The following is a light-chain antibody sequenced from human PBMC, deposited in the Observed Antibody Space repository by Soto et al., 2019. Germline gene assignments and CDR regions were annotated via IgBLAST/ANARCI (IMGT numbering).Light chain of an antibody. CDR2: DAS. CDR3: HQYDTSPLT. CDR1: QTITSAY. J-gene: IGKJ4*01. Sequence: EIVLTQSPATLSLSPGERATLSCGASQTITSAYLAWYQLKPGLAPRLLFYDASNRATGVPDRFSGSGSGTDFTLTISRLEPEDFAVYYCHQYDTSPLTFGGGTKVEIK. V-gene: IGKV3D-20*01.